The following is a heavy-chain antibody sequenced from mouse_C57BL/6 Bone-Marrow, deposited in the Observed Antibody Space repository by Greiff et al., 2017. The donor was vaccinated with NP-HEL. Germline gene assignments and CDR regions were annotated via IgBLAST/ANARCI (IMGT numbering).Heavy chain of an antibody. Sequence: EVKLVESGGGLVQPGGSLKLSCAASGFTFSDYYMYWVRQTPEKRLEWVAYISNGGGRAYYPDTVKGRFTISRDNAKNTLYLQMSRLKSEDTAMYYCARGQIYYGPFAYWGQGTLVTVSA. CDR3: ARGQIYYGPFAY. J-gene: IGHJ3*01. CDR1: GFTFSDYY. D-gene: IGHD2-1*01. V-gene: IGHV5-12*01. CDR2: ISNGGGRA.